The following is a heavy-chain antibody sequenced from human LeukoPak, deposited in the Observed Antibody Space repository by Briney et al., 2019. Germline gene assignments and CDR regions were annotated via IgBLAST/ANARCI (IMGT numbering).Heavy chain of an antibody. CDR3: ARGLGSGWPFDY. CDR2: VYYNGST. CDR1: GGSISSYY. J-gene: IGHJ4*02. Sequence: SETLSLTCTVSGGSISSYYWTWVRHPPGKGLEYIGYVYYNGSTNYNPSLKSRVTISVDTSKNQFSLKLTSITAADTAMYYCARGLGSGWPFDYWGQGTLVTVSS. D-gene: IGHD6-19*01. V-gene: IGHV4-59*01.